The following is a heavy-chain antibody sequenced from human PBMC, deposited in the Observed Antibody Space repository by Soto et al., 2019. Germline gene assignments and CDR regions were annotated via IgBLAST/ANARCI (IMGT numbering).Heavy chain of an antibody. V-gene: IGHV3-53*05. CDR1: GFTFSGKKY. CDR2: LYDTDGT. Sequence: LRLSCEASGFTFSGKKYLTWVRQAPGKGPEWVSALYDTDGTFYADSVKGRFTISKDNSKNTFYLQMNSLRIDDTAVYYCAIWLQRDHGFDIWGLGTMVTVSS. CDR3: AIWLQRDHGFDI. J-gene: IGHJ3*02. D-gene: IGHD3-10*01.